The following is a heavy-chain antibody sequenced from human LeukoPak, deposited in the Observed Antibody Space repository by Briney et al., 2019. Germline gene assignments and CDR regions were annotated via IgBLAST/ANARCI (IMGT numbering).Heavy chain of an antibody. Sequence: SVKVSCKASGGTFSSYAISWVRQAPGQGLEWMGGIIPIFGTADYAQKFQGGVTITADESTSTAYMELSSLRSEDTAVYYCAGVLDCGGDCYTSTLDYWGQGTLVTVSS. CDR3: AGVLDCGGDCYTSTLDY. CDR1: GGTFSSYA. CDR2: IIPIFGTA. J-gene: IGHJ4*02. D-gene: IGHD2-21*02. V-gene: IGHV1-69*13.